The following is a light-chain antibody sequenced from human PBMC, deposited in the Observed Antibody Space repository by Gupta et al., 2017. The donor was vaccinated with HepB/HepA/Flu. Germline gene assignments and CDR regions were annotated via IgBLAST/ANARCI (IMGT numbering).Light chain of an antibody. Sequence: ELVMTQSPATLSVSPCERDTLSCRARQRINSKLAWYQQKPGQPPTLLIYDASTRDTGVDARFSGGGNGKEVPLTSSGRQKEASAGYSSQQYNNWPPWTFGQGTQVEMK. CDR3: QQYNNWPPWT. CDR1: QRINSK. CDR2: DAS. V-gene: IGKV3-15*01. J-gene: IGKJ1*01.